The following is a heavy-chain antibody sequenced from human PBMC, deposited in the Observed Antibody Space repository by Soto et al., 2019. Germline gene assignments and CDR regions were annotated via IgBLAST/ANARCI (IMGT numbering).Heavy chain of an antibody. D-gene: IGHD3-22*01. CDR3: ARGGLDRSGYYSYYFDY. Sequence: SETLSLTCAVSGGSISSSNWWSWVRQPPGKGLEWIGEIYHSGSTNYNPSLKSRVTISVDKSKNQFSLKLSSVTAADTAVYYCARGGLDRSGYYSYYFDYWGQGTLVTVSS. J-gene: IGHJ4*02. V-gene: IGHV4-4*02. CDR1: GGSISSSNW. CDR2: IYHSGST.